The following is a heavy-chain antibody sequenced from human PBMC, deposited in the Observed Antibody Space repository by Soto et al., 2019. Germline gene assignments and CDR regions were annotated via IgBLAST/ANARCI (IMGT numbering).Heavy chain of an antibody. CDR2: ISSSGSTI. V-gene: IGHV3-11*01. CDR3: ARDASYYDILTGYQAVDY. D-gene: IGHD3-9*01. CDR1: GFTFSDYY. Sequence: QVQLVESGGGLVQPGGSLRLSCAASGFTFSDYYMSWIRQAPGKGLEWVSYISSSGSTIYYADSVKGRFTISRDNAKNSLYLQMNSLRAEDTAVYYCARDASYYDILTGYQAVDYWGQGTLVTVSS. J-gene: IGHJ4*02.